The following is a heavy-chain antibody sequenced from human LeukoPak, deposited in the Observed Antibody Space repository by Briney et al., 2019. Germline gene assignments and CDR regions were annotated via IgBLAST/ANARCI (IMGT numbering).Heavy chain of an antibody. Sequence: VASVKVSCKACGYTFTGYYMHWVRQAPGQGLEWMGWINPNSGGTNYAQKFQGRVTMTRDTSISTAYMELSRLRSDDTAVYYCARDTIAVAGTDDYWGQGTLVTVSS. J-gene: IGHJ4*02. V-gene: IGHV1-2*02. D-gene: IGHD6-19*01. CDR1: GYTFTGYY. CDR2: INPNSGGT. CDR3: ARDTIAVAGTDDY.